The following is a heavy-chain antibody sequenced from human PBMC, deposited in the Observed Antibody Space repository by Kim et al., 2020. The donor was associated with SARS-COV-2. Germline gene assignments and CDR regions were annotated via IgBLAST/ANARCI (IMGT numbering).Heavy chain of an antibody. J-gene: IGHJ6*02. CDR3: ARLLTVTPMDYYYGMDV. CDR1: GYSFTSYW. CDR2: IYPGDSDT. V-gene: IGHV5-51*01. Sequence: GESLKISCKGSGYSFTSYWIGWVRQMPGKGLEWMGIIYPGDSDTRYSPSFQGQVTISADKSISTAYLQWSSLKASGTAMYYCARLLTVTPMDYYYGMDVWGQGTTVTVSS. D-gene: IGHD4-17*01.